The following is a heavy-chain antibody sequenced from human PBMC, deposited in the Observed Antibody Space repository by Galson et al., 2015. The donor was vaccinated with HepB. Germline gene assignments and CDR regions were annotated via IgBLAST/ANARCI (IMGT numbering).Heavy chain of an antibody. V-gene: IGHV3-74*01. CDR2: INSDGSST. Sequence: SLRLSCAASGFTFSSYWMHWVRHAPGKGLVWVSRINSDGSSTSYADSVKGRFTISRDNAKNTLYLQMNSLRAEDTAVYYCARSGSGLTGDAYEVEEYNWFDPWGQGTLVTVSS. CDR1: GFTFSSYW. CDR3: ARSGSGLTGDAYEVEEYNWFDP. D-gene: IGHD7-27*01. J-gene: IGHJ5*02.